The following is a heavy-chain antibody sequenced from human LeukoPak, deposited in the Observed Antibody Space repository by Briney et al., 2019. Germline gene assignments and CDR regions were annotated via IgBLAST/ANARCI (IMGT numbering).Heavy chain of an antibody. V-gene: IGHV3-23*01. Sequence: GGSLRLSCAASGFTFTSYAMSWVRQAPGKGLEWVSGFSGSGGTTYYADSVKGRLTISRDNSKNTLYLQMNSLRAEDTAVYYCARTNQIDETAFDIWGQGTMVTVSS. J-gene: IGHJ3*02. D-gene: IGHD1-14*01. CDR3: ARTNQIDETAFDI. CDR1: GFTFTSYA. CDR2: FSGSGGTT.